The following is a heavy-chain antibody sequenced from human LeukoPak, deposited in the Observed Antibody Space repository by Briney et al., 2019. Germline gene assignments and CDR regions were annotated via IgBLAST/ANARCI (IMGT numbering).Heavy chain of an antibody. V-gene: IGHV4-59*08. CDR3: ARQDNDYPYYFDY. D-gene: IGHD4-11*01. CDR1: GGSISGCY. Sequence: SETLSITCTVSGGSISGCYWSWLRQPPGKGLEWIGYIHYSGSTNYNPSLKSRVTISVDTSKNQFSLRLNSVTAADTAVYYCARQDNDYPYYFDYWGQGTLVTVSS. CDR2: IHYSGST. J-gene: IGHJ4*02.